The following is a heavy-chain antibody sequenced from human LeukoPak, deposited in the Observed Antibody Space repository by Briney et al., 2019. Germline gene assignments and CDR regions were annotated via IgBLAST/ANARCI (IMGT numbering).Heavy chain of an antibody. Sequence: SVKVSCKASGGTFSSYAISWVRQAPGQGLEWMGGIIPIFGTANYAQKFQGRVTITADESTSTAYMELSSLRSEDTAVYYCARDGGIVGATTFDYWGQGTLVTVSS. CDR2: IIPIFGTA. V-gene: IGHV1-69*13. D-gene: IGHD1-26*01. J-gene: IGHJ4*02. CDR1: GGTFSSYA. CDR3: ARDGGIVGATTFDY.